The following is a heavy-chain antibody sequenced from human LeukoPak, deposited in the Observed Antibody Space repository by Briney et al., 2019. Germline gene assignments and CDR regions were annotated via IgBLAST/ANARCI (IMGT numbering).Heavy chain of an antibody. J-gene: IGHJ4*02. Sequence: GESLKISCKNSGYSFTNYWIGWVRQMPGKGLEWMGIIYPGDSDTRYSPSFQGQVTISADKPISTAYLQWSSLKASDTAMYYCARVGAPAAEWLRGYFDYWGQGTLVTVSS. CDR2: IYPGDSDT. V-gene: IGHV5-51*04. CDR1: GYSFTNYW. D-gene: IGHD3-3*01. CDR3: ARVGAPAAEWLRGYFDY.